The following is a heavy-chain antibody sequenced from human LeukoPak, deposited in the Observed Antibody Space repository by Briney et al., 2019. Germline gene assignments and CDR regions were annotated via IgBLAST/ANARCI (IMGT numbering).Heavy chain of an antibody. J-gene: IGHJ4*02. Sequence: SVTLSLTCTVSGASMYSYSWSWIRQPPGKGLEWIGYIYFSGSTNYNPSLKSRVTISVDTSKNQFSLKLRSVTAADTAVYYCARGWRVPYWGQGTLVAVAS. CDR1: GASMYSYS. CDR3: ARGWRVPY. CDR2: IYFSGST. V-gene: IGHV4-59*01.